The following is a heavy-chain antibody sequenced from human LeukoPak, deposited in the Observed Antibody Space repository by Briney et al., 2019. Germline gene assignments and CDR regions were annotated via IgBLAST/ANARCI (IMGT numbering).Heavy chain of an antibody. J-gene: IGHJ6*03. CDR1: GGSISSYY. Sequence: SETLSLTCTVSGGSISSYYWSWIRQPAGKGLEWIGRICTSGSTNYNPSLKSRVTISVDTSKNQFSLKLSSVTAADTAVHYCARVRAMVRGVISRYYMDVWGKGTTVTISS. CDR2: ICTSGST. V-gene: IGHV4-4*07. CDR3: ARVRAMVRGVISRYYMDV. D-gene: IGHD3-10*01.